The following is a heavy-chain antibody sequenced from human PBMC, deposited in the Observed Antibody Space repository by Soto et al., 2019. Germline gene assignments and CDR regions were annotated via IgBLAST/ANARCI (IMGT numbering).Heavy chain of an antibody. Sequence: GESLKISCQGSGYSFANSWLAWVRQMPGKGLEWLGNIFPGDSDTKYSPSFQGRVTLSADTSISTAYLHWSSLKASDTAIYFCVTNLMDRGVVRDGPLDSWGKESLVTVSS. CDR2: IFPGDSDT. J-gene: IGHJ4*02. CDR3: VTNLMDRGVVRDGPLDS. V-gene: IGHV5-51*01. D-gene: IGHD3-10*01. CDR1: GYSFANSW.